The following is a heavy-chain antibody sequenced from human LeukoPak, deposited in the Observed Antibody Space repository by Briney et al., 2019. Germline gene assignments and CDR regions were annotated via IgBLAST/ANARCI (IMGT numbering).Heavy chain of an antibody. CDR1: GFTFSSYG. V-gene: IGHV3-30*02. CDR2: IRYDGSNK. D-gene: IGHD3-10*01. J-gene: IGHJ3*02. Sequence: GGSLRLSCAASGFTFSSYGMHWVRQAPGKGLEWVAFIRYDGSNKYYADSVKGRFTISRDNSKNTLYLQMNSLRAGDTAVYYCARESPRRRDYYGSGSPTGGAFDIWGQGTMVTVSS. CDR3: ARESPRRRDYYGSGSPTGGAFDI.